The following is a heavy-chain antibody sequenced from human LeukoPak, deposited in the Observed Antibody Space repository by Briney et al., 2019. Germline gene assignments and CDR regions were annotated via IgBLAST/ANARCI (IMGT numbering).Heavy chain of an antibody. D-gene: IGHD2-15*01. V-gene: IGHV3-43D*03. Sequence: GGSLRLSCAAYGFTFDDYGMHWVRQAPGKGLEWVSLISWDGGLAYYADSVKGRFTISRDNSKNSLYLQMNSLRAEDTALYYCAKSVVSTTFYYMDVWGRGTTVTVSS. CDR1: GFTFDDYG. CDR2: ISWDGGLA. CDR3: AKSVVSTTFYYMDV. J-gene: IGHJ6*03.